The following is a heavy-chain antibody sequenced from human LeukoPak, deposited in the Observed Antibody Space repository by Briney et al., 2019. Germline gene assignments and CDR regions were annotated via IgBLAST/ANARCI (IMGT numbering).Heavy chain of an antibody. D-gene: IGHD3-22*01. CDR1: GFTFSSYA. Sequence: GGSLRLSCAASGFTFSSYAMHWVRQALGKGLEWVAVISYDGSNKYYADSVKGRFTISRDNSKNTLYLQMNSLRAEDTAVYYCASQSYYYDSSGYYYWGQGTLVTVSS. V-gene: IGHV3-30-3*01. CDR3: ASQSYYYDSSGYYY. CDR2: ISYDGSNK. J-gene: IGHJ4*02.